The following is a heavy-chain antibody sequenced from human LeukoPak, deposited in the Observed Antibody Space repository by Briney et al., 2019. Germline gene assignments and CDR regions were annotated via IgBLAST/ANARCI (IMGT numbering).Heavy chain of an antibody. V-gene: IGHV3-21*01. Sequence: GGSLRLSCVASGFSFSSYSMNWVRQAPGKGLEWVSSISMSNFYIYYADSVKGRFTISRDNAKNSLYLQMNSLRAEDTAVYYCARVSGSPYFQHWGQGTLVTVSS. J-gene: IGHJ1*01. CDR2: ISMSNFYI. D-gene: IGHD3-3*01. CDR1: GFSFSSYS. CDR3: ARVSGSPYFQH.